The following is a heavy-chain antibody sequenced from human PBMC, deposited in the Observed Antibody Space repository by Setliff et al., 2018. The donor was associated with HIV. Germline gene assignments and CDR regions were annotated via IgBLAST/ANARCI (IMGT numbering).Heavy chain of an antibody. CDR1: GGTMNKNNMF. V-gene: IGHV4-39*01. Sequence: SETLSLTCTVTGGTMNKNNMFWGWIRQPPGKGLEWIGSIDYRGSTYSNPSLKSRVTTSIDTSKTRFSLTMTSATAADTAVYYCATTAAAGVRGNAFDIWGQGTMVTVSS. D-gene: IGHD6-13*01. J-gene: IGHJ3*02. CDR3: ATTAAAGVRGNAFDI. CDR2: IDYRGST.